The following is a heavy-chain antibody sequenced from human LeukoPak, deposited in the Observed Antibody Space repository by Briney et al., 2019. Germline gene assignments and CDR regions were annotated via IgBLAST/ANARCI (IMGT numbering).Heavy chain of an antibody. CDR3: ARMVVAATSWFDP. J-gene: IGHJ5*02. Sequence: PSETLSLTCTVSGGSISSYYWSWLRQPPGKGLEWIGYIYYSGSTNYNPSLKSRVTISVDTSKNQFSLKLSSVTAADTAVYYCARMVVAATSWFDPWGQGTLVTVSS. D-gene: IGHD2-15*01. V-gene: IGHV4-59*01. CDR2: IYYSGST. CDR1: GGSISSYY.